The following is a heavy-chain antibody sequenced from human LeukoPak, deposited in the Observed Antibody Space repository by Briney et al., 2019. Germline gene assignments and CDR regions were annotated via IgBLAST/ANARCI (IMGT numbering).Heavy chain of an antibody. CDR2: ISAYNGNT. D-gene: IGHD6-6*01. Sequence: ASVKVSCKASGYTFTSYGISWVRQAPGQGLAWMGWISAYNGNTNYAQKLQGRVTMTTDTSTSTAYMELRSLRSDDTAVYYCARGVPYSSSSGRNLFWDMDVWGKGTTVTVSS. V-gene: IGHV1-18*01. CDR1: GYTFTSYG. CDR3: ARGVPYSSSSGRNLFWDMDV. J-gene: IGHJ6*03.